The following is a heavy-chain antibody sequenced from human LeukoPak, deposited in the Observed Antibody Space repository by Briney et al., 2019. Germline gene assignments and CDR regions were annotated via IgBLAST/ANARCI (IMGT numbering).Heavy chain of an antibody. CDR1: GYSISRGYY. Sequence: SETPSLTCGVSGYSISRGYYWAWIRQPPGKGLEWIGTIYHTGSTYYTPSLGSRVTISVDTSKNEFSLNLNSVTAADTAVCYCARAGWIITSGIDYWGQGALVTVSS. D-gene: IGHD3-10*01. CDR3: ARAGWIITSGIDY. V-gene: IGHV4-38-2*01. J-gene: IGHJ4*02. CDR2: IYHTGST.